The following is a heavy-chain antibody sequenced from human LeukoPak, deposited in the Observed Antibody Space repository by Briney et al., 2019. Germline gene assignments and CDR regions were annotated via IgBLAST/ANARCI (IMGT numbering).Heavy chain of an antibody. CDR2: IYSSGST. D-gene: IGHD5-18*01. Sequence: SETLSLTCTDSGGSISSSSYYWVWIRQPPGKGLEWIGSIYSSGSTYYNPSLKSRVTISVDTSKNQFSLKMTSVTAADTAVYYCARAPGPYSSNDYWGQGTLVTVSS. V-gene: IGHV4-39*07. J-gene: IGHJ4*02. CDR1: GGSISSSSYY. CDR3: ARAPGPYSSNDY.